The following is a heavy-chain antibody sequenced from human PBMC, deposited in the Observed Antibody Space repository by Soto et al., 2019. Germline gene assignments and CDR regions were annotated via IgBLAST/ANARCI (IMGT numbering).Heavy chain of an antibody. D-gene: IGHD6-13*01. CDR3: AKGIGYSSSWYDY. J-gene: IGHJ4*02. CDR1: GFTFDDYA. CDR2: ISWNSGSI. Sequence: EVQLVESGGGLVQPGRSLRLSCAASGFTFDDYAMHWVRQAPGKGLEWVSGISWNSGSIGYADSVKGRFTSSRDNAKNSLYLQMNSLRAEDTALYYCAKGIGYSSSWYDYWGQGTLVTVSS. V-gene: IGHV3-9*01.